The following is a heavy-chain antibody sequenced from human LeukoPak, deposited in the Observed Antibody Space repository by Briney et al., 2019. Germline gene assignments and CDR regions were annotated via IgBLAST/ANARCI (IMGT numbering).Heavy chain of an antibody. CDR3: ARDATTAVGWVYMDV. D-gene: IGHD6-13*01. CDR2: ISTSGGTK. J-gene: IGHJ6*03. Sequence: GGSLRLSCAASGFTFSSFEMNWVRQAPGRGLEWLSHISTSGGTKYYADSVKGRFTISRDNAENSVYLQMSGLTAEDTGLYYCARDATTAVGWVYMDVWGKGTTVTVSS. V-gene: IGHV3-48*03. CDR1: GFTFSSFE.